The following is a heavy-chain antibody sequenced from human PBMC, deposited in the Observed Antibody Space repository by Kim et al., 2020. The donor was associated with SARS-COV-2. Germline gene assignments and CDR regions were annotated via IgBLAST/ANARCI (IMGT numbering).Heavy chain of an antibody. V-gene: IGHV1-18*01. J-gene: IGHJ3*02. Sequence: NTKYAQKCRGRVTMTTDTSTSTGYMELRSLRSDDTAVYFCARDKKYAFDNWGQGTMVTVPS. D-gene: IGHD2-2*01. CDR3: ARDKKYAFDN. CDR2: NT.